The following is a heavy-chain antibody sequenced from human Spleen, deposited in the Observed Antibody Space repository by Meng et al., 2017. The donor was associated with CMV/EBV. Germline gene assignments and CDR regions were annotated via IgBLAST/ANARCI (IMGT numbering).Heavy chain of an antibody. J-gene: IGHJ4*02. V-gene: IGHV1-2*02. CDR2: LNPNSGGT. CDR3: GATETTDY. Sequence: ASVQVYCKASGYTFTGYYMHWVRQAPGQGLEWMGWLNPNSGGTNYAQKFQGRVTMTRDTSNSKTYMELSKLRSDDTAVYYCGATETTDYWGQGTLVTVSS. D-gene: IGHD4-17*01. CDR1: GYTFTGYY.